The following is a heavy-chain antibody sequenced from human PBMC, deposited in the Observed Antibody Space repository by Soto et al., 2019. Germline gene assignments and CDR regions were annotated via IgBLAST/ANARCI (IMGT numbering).Heavy chain of an antibody. J-gene: IGHJ5*02. D-gene: IGHD3-10*01. CDR2: ISYDGSNK. CDR3: ARERITMVRGVIITRYWFDP. V-gene: IGHV3-30-3*01. CDR1: GFTFSSYA. Sequence: GGSLRLSCAASGFTFSSYAMHWVRQAPGKGLEWVAVISYDGSNKYYADSVKGRFTISRDNSKNTLYLQMNRMRAEETAVYYCARERITMVRGVIITRYWFDPWGQGNLVTVSS.